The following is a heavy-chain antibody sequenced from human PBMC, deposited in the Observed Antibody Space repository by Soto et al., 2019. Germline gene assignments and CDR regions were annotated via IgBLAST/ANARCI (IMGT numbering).Heavy chain of an antibody. CDR3: AQAGGWDAYFGY. CDR1: GFTFDSYA. J-gene: IGHJ4*02. V-gene: IGHV3-23*01. Sequence: EVQLLESGGGLVQPGGSLRLSCAASGFTFDSYAMNWVRQAPGKGREWVSAITASGTSTYYADSVKGRFTISRDNSKTPLYLQGTSLRADGTAVYSCAQAGGWDAYFGYWGQGTMVTVSA. D-gene: IGHD6-19*01. CDR2: ITASGTST.